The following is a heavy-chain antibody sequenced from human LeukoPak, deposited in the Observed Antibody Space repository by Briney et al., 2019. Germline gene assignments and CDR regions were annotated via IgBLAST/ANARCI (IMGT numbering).Heavy chain of an antibody. J-gene: IGHJ4*02. CDR3: VRRAVSGTYSNSYPFDY. Sequence: GESLKISCKASAYSFTTYWIGWVRQMPGKGLEWIGIIYPGDSDTRYSPSFQGHVTISVDNSISTAYLQWSSLKASDTGIYYCVRRAVSGTYSNSYPFDYWAQGTLVTVSS. V-gene: IGHV5-51*01. D-gene: IGHD1-26*01. CDR2: IYPGDSDT. CDR1: AYSFTTYW.